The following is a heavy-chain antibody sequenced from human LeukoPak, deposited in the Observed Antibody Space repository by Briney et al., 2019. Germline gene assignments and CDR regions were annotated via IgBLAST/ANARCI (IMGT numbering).Heavy chain of an antibody. CDR1: GGSINSYY. D-gene: IGHD2-15*01. J-gene: IGHJ5*02. CDR2: IFYSGST. Sequence: PSETLSLTCTVSGGSINSYYWSWIRQPPGKGLEWIGYIFYSGSTNYNPSLKSRVTISVDTSKNQFSLKLSSVTAADTAVYYCAREDIVVVVAAGSQYNWFDPWGQGTLVTVSS. CDR3: AREDIVVVVAAGSQYNWFDP. V-gene: IGHV4-59*12.